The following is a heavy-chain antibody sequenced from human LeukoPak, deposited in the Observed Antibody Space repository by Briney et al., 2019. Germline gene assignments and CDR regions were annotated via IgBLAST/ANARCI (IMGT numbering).Heavy chain of an antibody. V-gene: IGHV3-7*01. CDR1: GFAFSSFW. CDR3: ARGSSLDHDAFDI. CDR2: IKEDGSEE. Sequence: GGSLRLSCGASGFAFSSFWMSWLRQAPGKGLEWVANIKEDGSEEYYVDSVKGRFTISRDNAKNSLYLQMNSLRAEDTAVYYCARGSSLDHDAFDIWGQGTMVTVSS. J-gene: IGHJ3*02.